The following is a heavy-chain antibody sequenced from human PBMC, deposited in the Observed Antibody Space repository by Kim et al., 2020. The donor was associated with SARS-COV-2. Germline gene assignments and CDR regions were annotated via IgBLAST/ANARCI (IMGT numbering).Heavy chain of an antibody. J-gene: IGHJ5*01. V-gene: IGHV3-43D*03. CDR1: GFTFDDYA. D-gene: IGHD6-13*01. CDR2: ITWDGSNT. CDR3: GKDTTRSSAWSWIDS. Sequence: GESLKISCAASGFTFDDYAMHWVRQAPGKGLEWVSLITWDGSNTHYAGSVKGRFTITRDNGKNSLYLEMHDLSAGDTALYFCGKDTTRSSAWSWIDSWG.